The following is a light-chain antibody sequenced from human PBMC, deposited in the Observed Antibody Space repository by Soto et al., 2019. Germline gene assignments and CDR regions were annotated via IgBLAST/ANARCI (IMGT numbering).Light chain of an antibody. V-gene: IGLV1-44*01. CDR1: TSNIGSNT. CDR2: NNN. Sequence: QSVLTQPPSASGTPGQGVPSSCSGITSNIGSNTVNWYQQLPGTAPKLLIYNNNQRPSGVPDRFSGSKSGTSASLAIGGLQSEDEADYYCAAWDDSLNGYVFGTGTKLTVL. J-gene: IGLJ1*01. CDR3: AAWDDSLNGYV.